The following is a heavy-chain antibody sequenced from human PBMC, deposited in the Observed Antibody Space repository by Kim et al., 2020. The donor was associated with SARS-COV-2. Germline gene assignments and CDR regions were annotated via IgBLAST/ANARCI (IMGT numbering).Heavy chain of an antibody. Sequence: GGSLRLSCAASEFTFSDYWMTWVRQAPGKGLEWVANIKPDSGEKNYVGSVRGRFTISRDNAKSSMYLQMHSLRAEDSAFYYCAREIVRRDKPYFDYWGQGTLVTVSS. CDR2: IKPDSGEK. J-gene: IGHJ4*02. V-gene: IGHV3-7*01. CDR3: AREIVRRDKPYFDY. D-gene: IGHD3-22*01. CDR1: EFTFSDYW.